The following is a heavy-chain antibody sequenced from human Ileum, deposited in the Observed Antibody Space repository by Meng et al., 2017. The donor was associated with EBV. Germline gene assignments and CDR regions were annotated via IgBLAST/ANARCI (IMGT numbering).Heavy chain of an antibody. CDR3: ASYPPPGKQWLVTDY. Sequence: QWQPQESAPSLVMPSGTLPLTSSVSAGSSICSTSWSCVRQPPGNGLEWIGEIYHSGSTNHNPSLKSRVTISVDKSKNQFSLKLSSVTAADTAVYYCASYPPPGKQWLVTDYWGQGTLVTGSS. J-gene: IGHJ4*02. V-gene: IGHV4-4*02. CDR2: IYHSGST. D-gene: IGHD6-19*01. CDR1: AGSSICSTS.